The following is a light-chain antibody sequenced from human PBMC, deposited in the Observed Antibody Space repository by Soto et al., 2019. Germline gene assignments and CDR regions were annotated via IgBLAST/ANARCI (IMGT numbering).Light chain of an antibody. CDR1: QTISSW. V-gene: IGKV1-5*01. CDR2: AAY. CDR3: QKLNSYHQT. Sequence: DIQMTQSPSTLSGSVGDRVTITCRASQTISSWLAWYQQTPGKDHKXMIYAAYILQSGVKSRFSGSGSGTELNLTIRSLQPEDFATYYCQKLNSYHQTFGNGNKV. J-gene: IGKJ1*01.